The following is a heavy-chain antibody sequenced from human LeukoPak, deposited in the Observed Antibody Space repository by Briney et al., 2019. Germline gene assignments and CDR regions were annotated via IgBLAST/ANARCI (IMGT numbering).Heavy chain of an antibody. J-gene: IGHJ3*01. CDR1: GFTFSNYA. Sequence: GGSLRLSCEASGFTFSNYAMTWVRQAPGKGLEWVSSIRGSGASSFYADSVKGRFAMSRDNSKSTLYLQMNSLRVGDTAVYYCGRDPSGDYVGAFDFGGQGTLVTVSS. CDR2: IRGSGASS. CDR3: GRDPSGDYVGAFDF. D-gene: IGHD4-17*01. V-gene: IGHV3-23*01.